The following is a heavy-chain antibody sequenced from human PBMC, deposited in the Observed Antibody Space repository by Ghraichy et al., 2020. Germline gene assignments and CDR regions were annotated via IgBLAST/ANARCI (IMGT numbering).Heavy chain of an antibody. Sequence: GGSLRLSCAASGFTFSNAWMSWVRQAPGKGLEWVGRIKSKTDGGTTDYAAPVKGRFTISRDDSKNTLYLQMNSLKTEDTAVYYCTTEKGATAVHSWGPGPEFAYWGQGTLVTVSS. J-gene: IGHJ4*02. V-gene: IGHV3-15*01. D-gene: IGHD1-26*01. CDR3: TTEKGATAVHSWGPGPEFAY. CDR1: GFTFSNAW. CDR2: IKSKTDGGTT.